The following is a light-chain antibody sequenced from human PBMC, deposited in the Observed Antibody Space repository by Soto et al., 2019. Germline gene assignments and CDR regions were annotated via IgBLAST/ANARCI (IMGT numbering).Light chain of an antibody. Sequence: DIQLTQSPSFLSASVGDRVTITCRASQGISSYLAWYQQKPGKAPKLLIYAASTLQSGVPSRFSGSGSATEFPVTNSSLQPEDFQAYYCQQLNSYITFGQGTRLEIK. CDR2: AAS. CDR3: QQLNSYIT. J-gene: IGKJ5*01. V-gene: IGKV1-9*01. CDR1: QGISSY.